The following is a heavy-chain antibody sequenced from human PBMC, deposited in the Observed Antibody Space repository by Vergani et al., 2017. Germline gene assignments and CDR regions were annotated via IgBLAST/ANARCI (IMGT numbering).Heavy chain of an antibody. J-gene: IGHJ4*02. D-gene: IGHD5-24*01. V-gene: IGHV3-43*01. CDR1: GFTFDDYT. Sequence: EVQLVESGGVVVQPGGSLRLSCAASGFTFDDYTMHWVRQAPGKGLEWVSLISWDGGSTYYADSVKGRFTITRDNSKNSLYLQMNSLRTEDTALYYCAKDWEEMATINYFDYWGQGTLVTVSS. CDR2: ISWDGGST. CDR3: AKDWEEMATINYFDY.